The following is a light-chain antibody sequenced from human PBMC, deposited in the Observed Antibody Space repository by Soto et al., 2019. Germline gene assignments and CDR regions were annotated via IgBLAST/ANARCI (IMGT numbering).Light chain of an antibody. CDR3: TSYTPTGALV. V-gene: IGLV2-14*01. Sequence: QSALTQPASVSGSPGQSITVSCTGTNTDVGGYNYDSWYQHRPGKAPRLMIYEVRNRLSGVSNRFSGSKSGNTASLTISGLQSEDEADYYCTSYTPTGALVFGSGTKVTVL. CDR2: EVR. J-gene: IGLJ6*01. CDR1: NTDVGGYNY.